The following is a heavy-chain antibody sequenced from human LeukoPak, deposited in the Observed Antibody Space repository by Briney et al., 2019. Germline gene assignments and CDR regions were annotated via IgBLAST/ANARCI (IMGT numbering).Heavy chain of an antibody. D-gene: IGHD2-2*01. CDR1: GGSFSGYY. Sequence: SETLSLTCAVYGGSFSGYYWSWIRQPPGKGLEWIGEINHSGSTNYNPSLKSRVIISVDTSKNQFSLKLSSVTAADTAVYYCARRPYCSSTSCSSRGGRRYYYGMDVWGQGTTVTVSS. V-gene: IGHV4-34*01. CDR3: ARRPYCSSTSCSSRGGRRYYYGMDV. J-gene: IGHJ6*02. CDR2: INHSGST.